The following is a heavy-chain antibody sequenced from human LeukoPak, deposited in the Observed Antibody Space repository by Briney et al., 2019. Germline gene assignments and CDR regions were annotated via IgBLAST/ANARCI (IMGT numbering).Heavy chain of an antibody. V-gene: IGHV1-46*01. CDR2: INPSGGGT. Sequence: ASVKVSCKASGYTFTSYYMHWLRQAPGQGLEWMGIINPSGGGTNYAQKFQGRVTMTRDTSTSTVYMELSSLTSEDTAVYYCAIGAVAGTLDHWGQGTLVTASS. CDR1: GYTFTSYY. J-gene: IGHJ5*02. D-gene: IGHD6-19*01. CDR3: AIGAVAGTLDH.